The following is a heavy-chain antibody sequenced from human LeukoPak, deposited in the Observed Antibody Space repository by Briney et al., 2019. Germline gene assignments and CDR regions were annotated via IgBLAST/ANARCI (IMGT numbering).Heavy chain of an antibody. CDR3: AKDKGRISIAAPKDAFDI. J-gene: IGHJ3*02. CDR2: TYSGGST. Sequence: GGSLRLSCAASGFTVSSNYMSWVRQAPGKGLEWVSATYSGGSTYYADSVKGRFTISSDNSKNTLYLQMNSLRAEDTAIYYCAKDKGRISIAAPKDAFDIWGQGTMVTVSS. V-gene: IGHV3-53*01. D-gene: IGHD6-6*01. CDR1: GFTVSSNY.